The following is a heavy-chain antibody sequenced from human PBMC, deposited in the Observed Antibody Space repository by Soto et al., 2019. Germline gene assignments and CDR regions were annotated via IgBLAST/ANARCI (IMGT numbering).Heavy chain of an antibody. CDR1: GGSISSSNW. CDR3: ANSRFTRAQNWFAP. J-gene: IGHJ5*02. CDR2: IYHSGST. Sequence: TSETLSLTCAVSGGSISSSNWWSWVRQPPGKGLEWIGEIYHSGSTNYNPSLKSRVTISVDKSKNQFSLKLSSVTAADTAVYYCANSRFTRAQNWFAPWGQGTLVTVSS. V-gene: IGHV4-4*02. D-gene: IGHD1-26*01.